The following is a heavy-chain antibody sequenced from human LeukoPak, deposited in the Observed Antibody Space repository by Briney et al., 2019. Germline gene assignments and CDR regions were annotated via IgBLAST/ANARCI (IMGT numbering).Heavy chain of an antibody. Sequence: GESLKISCKGSGCSFTNYWIGWVRQMPGKGLEWMGIIYPGDSDTRYSPSFEGQVTISADKSISTAYLQWSSLKASDTAMYYCATWGGRGSSGYWDMDVWGKGTTVTVSS. CDR1: GCSFTNYW. CDR2: IYPGDSDT. CDR3: ATWGGRGSSGYWDMDV. D-gene: IGHD3-22*01. V-gene: IGHV5-51*06. J-gene: IGHJ6*03.